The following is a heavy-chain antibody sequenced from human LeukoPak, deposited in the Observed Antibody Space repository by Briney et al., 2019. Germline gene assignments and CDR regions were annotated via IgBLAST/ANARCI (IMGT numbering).Heavy chain of an antibody. CDR3: EKDRGAYSNYPYYFDY. CDR1: GFTFSSYG. J-gene: IGHJ4*02. Sequence: AGGSLRLSCAASGFTFSSYGMHWVRQAPGKGLEWVAFIRYDGSNKYYADSVKGRFTISRDNSKNTLYLQMNSLRAEDTAVYYCEKDRGAYSNYPYYFDYWGQGTLVTVSS. D-gene: IGHD4-11*01. CDR2: IRYDGSNK. V-gene: IGHV3-30*02.